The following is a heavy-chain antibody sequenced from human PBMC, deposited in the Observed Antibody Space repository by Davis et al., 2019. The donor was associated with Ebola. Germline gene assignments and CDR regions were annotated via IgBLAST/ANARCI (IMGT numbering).Heavy chain of an antibody. V-gene: IGHV3-23*01. J-gene: IGHJ4*02. D-gene: IGHD3-22*01. Sequence: GGSLRLSCAASGFTFSSYAMSWVRQAPGKGLEWVSAISGSGGSTYYADSVKGRFTISRDNSKNTLYLQMNSLRAKDTAVYYCAKEEYYYDSSGYSIYFDYWGQGTLVTVSS. CDR1: GFTFSSYA. CDR2: ISGSGGST. CDR3: AKEEYYYDSSGYSIYFDY.